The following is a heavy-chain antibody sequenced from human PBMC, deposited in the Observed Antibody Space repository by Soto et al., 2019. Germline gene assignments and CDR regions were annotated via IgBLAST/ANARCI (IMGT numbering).Heavy chain of an antibody. D-gene: IGHD3-22*01. V-gene: IGHV4-30-4*01. J-gene: IGHJ4*02. CDR3: ARDTYYYDSSGYP. CDR2: IYYSGST. CDR1: GGSISSGDYY. Sequence: QVQLQESGPGLVKPSQTLSLTCTVSGGSISSGDYYWSWIRQPPGKGLEWIGYIYYSGSTYYNPSLMSRVTISVATSKHQFSLKLSSVTAADTAVYYCARDTYYYDSSGYPWGQGTLVTVSS.